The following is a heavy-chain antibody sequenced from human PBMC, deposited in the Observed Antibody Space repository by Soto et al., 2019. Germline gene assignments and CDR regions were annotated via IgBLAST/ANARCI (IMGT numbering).Heavy chain of an antibody. CDR3: LRGRVVLAAKGLMDFDY. V-gene: IGHV3-30-3*01. Sequence: GGSLRLSCAASGFTFSSYAMHWVRQAPGKGLEWVAVISYDGSNKYYADSVKGRFTISRDNSKNTLYLQMNSLRAEDTAVYYCLRGRVVLAAKGLMDFDYWGQGTLVTVSS. CDR1: GFTFSSYA. J-gene: IGHJ4*02. CDR2: ISYDGSNK. D-gene: IGHD2-2*01.